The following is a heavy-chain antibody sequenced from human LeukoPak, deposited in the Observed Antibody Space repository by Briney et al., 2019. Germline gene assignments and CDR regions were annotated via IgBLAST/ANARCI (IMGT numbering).Heavy chain of an antibody. J-gene: IGHJ4*02. CDR2: ISSSSSYI. CDR3: ARDQGSTVVTPPY. Sequence: GGSLRLSCAASGFTFSGYSMNWVRQAPGKGLEWVSSISSSSSYIYYADSVKGRFTISRDNAMNSLYLQMNSLRAEDTAVYYCARDQGSTVVTPPYWGQGTLVTVSS. V-gene: IGHV3-21*01. CDR1: GFTFSGYS. D-gene: IGHD4-23*01.